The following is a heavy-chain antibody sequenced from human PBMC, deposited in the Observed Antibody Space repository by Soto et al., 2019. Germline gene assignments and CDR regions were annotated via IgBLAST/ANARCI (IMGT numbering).Heavy chain of an antibody. CDR2: IDPSDSYT. Sequence: PGESLKISCKGSGYSFTSYWISWVRQMPGKGLEWMGRIDPSDSYTNYSPSFQGHVTISADKSISTAYLQWSSLKASDTAMYYCARHAGYSSVWYHTGHYYYGMDVWGQGTTVTVSS. V-gene: IGHV5-10-1*01. CDR3: ARHAGYSSVWYHTGHYYYGMDV. CDR1: GYSFTSYW. D-gene: IGHD6-19*01. J-gene: IGHJ6*02.